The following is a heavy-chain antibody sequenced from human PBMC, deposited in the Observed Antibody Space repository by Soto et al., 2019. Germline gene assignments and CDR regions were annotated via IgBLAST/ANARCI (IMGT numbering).Heavy chain of an antibody. CDR3: ATDFGTSDY. CDR2: ISSDETNE. CDR1: GFTFRSSV. J-gene: IGHJ4*02. Sequence: GGSLRLSCAASGFTFRSSVVHWVRQAPGKGLEWVAVISSDETNEDYADSVKGRFTISRDNSKNTLYLQMNSLRAEDTAVYYCATDFGTSDYWGQGTLVTVSS. D-gene: IGHD3-16*01. V-gene: IGHV3-33*01.